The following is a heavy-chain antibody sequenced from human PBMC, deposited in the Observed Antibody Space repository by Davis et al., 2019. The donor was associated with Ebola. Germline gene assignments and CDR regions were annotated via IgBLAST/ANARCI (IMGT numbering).Heavy chain of an antibody. D-gene: IGHD6-13*01. Sequence: PSETLSLTCAVSGGSISSGGYSWSWIRQPPGKGLEWIGYIYHSGSTYYNPSLKSRVTISVDTSKNQFSLKLSSVTAADTAVYYCARGGLTAAGTISYYYYGMDVWGQGTTVTVSS. CDR3: ARGGLTAAGTISYYYYGMDV. V-gene: IGHV4-30-2*01. CDR2: IYHSGST. J-gene: IGHJ6*02. CDR1: GGSISSGGYS.